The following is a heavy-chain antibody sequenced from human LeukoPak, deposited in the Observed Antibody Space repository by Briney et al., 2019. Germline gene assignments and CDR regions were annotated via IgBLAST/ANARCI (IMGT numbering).Heavy chain of an antibody. V-gene: IGHV3-21*06. CDR1: GFTFSSYN. D-gene: IGHD4-23*01. CDR3: VRGTYGGNSPFEY. J-gene: IGHJ4*02. Sequence: GGSLRLSCAASGFTFSSYNMNWVRQAPGKGLEWVSSISTTSTYIYYADSVKGRFTISRDNAKNALYLQMNSLRAEDTAYYYCVRGTYGGNSPFEYWGQGTLVTASS. CDR2: ISTTSTYI.